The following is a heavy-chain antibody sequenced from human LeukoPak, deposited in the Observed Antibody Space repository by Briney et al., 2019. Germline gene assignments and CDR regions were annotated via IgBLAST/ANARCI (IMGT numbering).Heavy chain of an antibody. J-gene: IGHJ4*02. CDR1: GGSISSYY. CDR3: ARAGPGYSFDY. D-gene: IGHD3-10*01. Sequence: SSETLSLTCTVSGGSISSYYWSWIRQPPGKGLEWIGYLYYSGSTNYNPSLKSRVTISVDTSKNQFSLKLTSVTAADTAVYYCARAGPGYSFDYWGQGTPVTASS. CDR2: LYYSGST. V-gene: IGHV4-59*08.